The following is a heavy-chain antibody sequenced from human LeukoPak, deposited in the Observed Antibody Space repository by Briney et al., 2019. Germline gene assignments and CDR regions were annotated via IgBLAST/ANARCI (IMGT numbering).Heavy chain of an antibody. CDR2: IYSGGST. CDR3: ASYSSSWLAFDY. D-gene: IGHD6-13*01. CDR1: GFTFSSYA. Sequence: PGGSLRLSCAASGFTFSSYAMSWVRQAPGKGLEWVSVIYSGGSTYYADSVKGRFTISRDNSKNTLYLQMNSLRAEDTAVYYCASYSSSWLAFDYWGQGTLVTVSS. J-gene: IGHJ4*02. V-gene: IGHV3-66*01.